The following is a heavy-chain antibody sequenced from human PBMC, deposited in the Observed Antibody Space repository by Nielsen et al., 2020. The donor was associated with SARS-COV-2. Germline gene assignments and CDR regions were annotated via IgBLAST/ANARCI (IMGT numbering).Heavy chain of an antibody. CDR1: GFTVSSNY. J-gene: IGHJ4*02. V-gene: IGHV3-66*01. D-gene: IGHD3-10*01. Sequence: GGSLRLSYAASGFTVSSNYMSWVRQAPGKGLEWVSVIYSGGSTYYADSVKGRFTISRDNSKNTLYLQMNSLRAEDTAVYYCARDAGTNFDYWGQGTLVTVSS. CDR2: IYSGGST. CDR3: ARDAGTNFDY.